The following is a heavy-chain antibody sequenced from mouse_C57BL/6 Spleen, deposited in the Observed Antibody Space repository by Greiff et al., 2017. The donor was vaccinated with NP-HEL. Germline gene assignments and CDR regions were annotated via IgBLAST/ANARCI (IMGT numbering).Heavy chain of an antibody. CDR1: GYTFTGYW. Sequence: VQLQQSGAELMKPGASVKLSCKATGYTFTGYWIEWVKQRPGHGLEWIGEILPGSGSTNYNEKFKGKATFTADTSSNTAYMQLISLTTEDSAIYYCARRITTVVATRAMDYWGQGTSVTVSS. J-gene: IGHJ4*01. V-gene: IGHV1-9*01. D-gene: IGHD1-1*01. CDR3: ARRITTVVATRAMDY. CDR2: ILPGSGST.